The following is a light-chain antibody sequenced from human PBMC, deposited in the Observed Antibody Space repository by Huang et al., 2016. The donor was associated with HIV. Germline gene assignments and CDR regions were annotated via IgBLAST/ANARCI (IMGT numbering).Light chain of an antibody. Sequence: EIVMTQSPATLSVSPGERATLSCRARQSVTSNLAWYQQKPGQAPRLLIYDASTRATGIPARVSGSGSGTEFTLTISSLQSEDFAVYYCQQYHAWPPITFGQGTRLEIK. V-gene: IGKV3-15*01. J-gene: IGKJ5*01. CDR3: QQYHAWPPIT. CDR2: DAS. CDR1: QSVTSN.